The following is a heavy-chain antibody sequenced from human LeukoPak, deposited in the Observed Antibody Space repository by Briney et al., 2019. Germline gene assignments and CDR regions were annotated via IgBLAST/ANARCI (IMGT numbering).Heavy chain of an antibody. CDR2: INPSGGST. V-gene: IGHV1-46*01. CDR1: GYTFTSYY. Sequence: ASVKVSCKASGYTFTSYYMHWVRQAPGQGLEWMVIINPSGGSTSYAQKFQGRVTMTRDTSTSTVYMELSSLRSEDTAVYYCARDYNPYCSSTSCYAGDYYYYGMDVWGQGTTVTVSS. CDR3: ARDYNPYCSSTSCYAGDYYYYGMDV. D-gene: IGHD2-2*01. J-gene: IGHJ6*02.